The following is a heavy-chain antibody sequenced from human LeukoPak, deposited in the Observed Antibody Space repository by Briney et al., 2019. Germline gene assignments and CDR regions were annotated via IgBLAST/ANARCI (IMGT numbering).Heavy chain of an antibody. D-gene: IGHD1-14*01. V-gene: IGHV1-18*01. CDR1: GYTFTSYG. CDR2: ISAYNGNT. J-gene: IGHJ4*02. Sequence: ASVKVSCKASGYTFTSYGLSWVRQAPGKGLEWMGWISAYNGNTNYSQKLQGRVTMTTDTSTSTAYMELRSLRSDDTAAYYCARGMTGIPSVVDYWGQGTLVTVSS. CDR3: ARGMTGIPSVVDY.